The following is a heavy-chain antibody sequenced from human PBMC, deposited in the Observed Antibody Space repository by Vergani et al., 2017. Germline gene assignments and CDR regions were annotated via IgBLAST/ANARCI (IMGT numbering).Heavy chain of an antibody. D-gene: IGHD4-23*01. CDR1: GGTFSSYT. V-gene: IGHV1-69*02. CDR3: AQETAETGVTRYYGMDV. CDR2: IIPILGIA. Sequence: QVQLVQSGAEVKKPGSSVKVSCKASGGTFSSYTISWVRQAPGQGLEWMGRIIPILGIANYAQKFQGRVTITADKSTSTAYMELSSLRSEDTAVYYCAQETAETGVTRYYGMDVWGQGTTVTVSS. J-gene: IGHJ6*02.